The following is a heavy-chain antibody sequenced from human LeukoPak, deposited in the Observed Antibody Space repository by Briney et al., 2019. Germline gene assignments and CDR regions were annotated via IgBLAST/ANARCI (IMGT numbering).Heavy chain of an antibody. Sequence: GGSLRLSCAASGFTFSSYAMHWVRQAPGKGLEWVAVISYDGSNKYYADSMKGRFTISRDNSKNTLYLQMNSLRAEDTAVYYCASRSMVRGVMGDYWGQGTLVTVSS. J-gene: IGHJ4*02. CDR2: ISYDGSNK. CDR1: GFTFSSYA. D-gene: IGHD3-10*01. V-gene: IGHV3-30*04. CDR3: ASRSMVRGVMGDY.